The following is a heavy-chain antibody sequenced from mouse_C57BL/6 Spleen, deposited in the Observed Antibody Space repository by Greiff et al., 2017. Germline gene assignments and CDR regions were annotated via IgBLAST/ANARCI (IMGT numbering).Heavy chain of an antibody. D-gene: IGHD2-5*01. CDR1: GFTFSSYA. J-gene: IGHJ2*01. Sequence: EVKVVESGGGLVKPGGSLKLSCAASGFTFSSYAMSWVRQTPEKRLEWVATISDGGSYTYYPDNVKGRFTISRDNAKNNLYLQMSHLKSEDTAMYYCARAYYSNYYYFDYWGQGTTLTVSS. V-gene: IGHV5-4*03. CDR3: ARAYYSNYYYFDY. CDR2: ISDGGSYT.